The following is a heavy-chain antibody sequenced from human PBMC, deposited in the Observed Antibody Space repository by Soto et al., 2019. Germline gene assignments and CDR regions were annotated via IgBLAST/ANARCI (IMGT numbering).Heavy chain of an antibody. Sequence: SETLSLTCSVSGYFMTNGNYWGWIRQSPGKGLEWIGSIYYTGRTYYNPSLKSRVTMSVDTSKNQFSLKLTSVTAADTAVYYCARDRAAVASTFDYWGPGTLVTVSS. CDR3: ARDRAAVASTFDY. CDR2: IYYTGRT. V-gene: IGHV4-38-2*02. CDR1: GYFMTNGNY. J-gene: IGHJ4*02. D-gene: IGHD6-13*01.